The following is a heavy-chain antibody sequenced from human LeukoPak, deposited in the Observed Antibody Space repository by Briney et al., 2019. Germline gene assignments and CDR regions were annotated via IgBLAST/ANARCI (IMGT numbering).Heavy chain of an antibody. V-gene: IGHV4-31*03. Sequence: SETLSLTCTVSGGSISRGGYYWSWIRQHPGKGLEWIGYIYYSGSTYYNPSLKSRVTISVDTSKNQFSLKLSSVTAADTAVYYCARTFKLRGYFQHWGQGTLVTVSS. CDR1: GGSISRGGYY. D-gene: IGHD3-10*01. J-gene: IGHJ1*01. CDR2: IYYSGST. CDR3: ARTFKLRGYFQH.